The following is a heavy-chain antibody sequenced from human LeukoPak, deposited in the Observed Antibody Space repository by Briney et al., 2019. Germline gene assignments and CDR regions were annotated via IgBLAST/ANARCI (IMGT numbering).Heavy chain of an antibody. J-gene: IGHJ4*02. V-gene: IGHV1-69*04. CDR1: GGTFTNYA. CDR2: IIPILDVT. Sequence: SAKVSCKASGGTFTNYAINWVRQAPGQGLEWMGRIIPILDVTNYAQKFQGRVTITADQSTSTAYMELSSLRSEDTAVYYCARGGGVDILTGFQYWGQGTLVTVSS. CDR3: ARGGGVDILTGFQY. D-gene: IGHD3-9*01.